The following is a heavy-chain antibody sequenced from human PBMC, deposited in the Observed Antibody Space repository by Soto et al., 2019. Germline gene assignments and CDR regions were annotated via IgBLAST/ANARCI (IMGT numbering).Heavy chain of an antibody. CDR2: IKQDGSEK. CDR1: GFTFSSYW. Sequence: GGSLRLSCAASGFTFSSYWMSWVRQAPGKGLEWVANIKQDGSEKYYVDSVKGRFTISRDNAKNSLYLKMNSLRAEDTAVYYCARDPSIVLVPAATYYYYYYGMDVWGQGTTVTVS. J-gene: IGHJ6*02. D-gene: IGHD2-2*01. CDR3: ARDPSIVLVPAATYYYYYYGMDV. V-gene: IGHV3-7*01.